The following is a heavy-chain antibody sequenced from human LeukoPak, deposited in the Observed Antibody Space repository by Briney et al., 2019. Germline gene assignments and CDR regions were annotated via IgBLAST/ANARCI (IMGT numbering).Heavy chain of an antibody. CDR2: INPNSGGT. CDR1: GYTFTDYY. J-gene: IGHJ4*02. CDR3: AATCSGGRCYSGDS. D-gene: IGHD2-15*01. V-gene: IGHV1-2*02. Sequence: ASVKVSCKPSGYTFTDYYIYWVRQAPGQGLEWMGWINPNSGGTNYAQKFQGRVTMTRDTSINTAHMALSRLRSDDTAVYYCAATCSGGRCYSGDSWGRGILVSVSS.